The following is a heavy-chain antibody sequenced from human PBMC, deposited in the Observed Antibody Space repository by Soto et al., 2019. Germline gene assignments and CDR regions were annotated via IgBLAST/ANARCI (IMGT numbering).Heavy chain of an antibody. V-gene: IGHV1-18*01. Sequence: ASVKVSCKASGYTFTSYGISWVRQAPGQGLEWMGWISAYNGNTNYAQKLQGRVTMTTDTSTSTAYMELRSLRSDDTAVYYCARGYCSGGSCYYPLFDYWGQGTLVTVSS. CDR3: ARGYCSGGSCYYPLFDY. CDR1: GYTFTSYG. D-gene: IGHD2-15*01. J-gene: IGHJ4*02. CDR2: ISAYNGNT.